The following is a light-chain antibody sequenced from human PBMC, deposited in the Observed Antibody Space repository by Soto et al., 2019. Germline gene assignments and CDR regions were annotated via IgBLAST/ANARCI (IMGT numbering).Light chain of an antibody. V-gene: IGKV3-20*01. CDR2: GAS. CDR1: QSVRSSY. J-gene: IGKJ1*01. CDR3: QQYGSSPWT. Sequence: PGERATLSCRASQSVRSSYLAWYQQKPGQAPRLLIYGASSRATGIPDRFSGSGSGTDFTLIIIRLEPEDFAVYYCQQYGSSPWTFGQGTKVDIK.